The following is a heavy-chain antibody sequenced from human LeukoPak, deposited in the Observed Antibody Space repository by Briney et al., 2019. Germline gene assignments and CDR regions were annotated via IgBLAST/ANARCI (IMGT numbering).Heavy chain of an antibody. J-gene: IGHJ5*02. CDR2: INPNSGGT. CDR3: ARYRYNWNGPDL. V-gene: IGHV1-2*02. Sequence: ASVKCSCKASGYTFTGYYMHWVRPAPGQGLEWMGWINPNSGGTTYAQKFQGRVTMTRDTSISTAYMELSRLRSDDTAVYHCARYRYNWNGPDLWGQGTLVTVSS. D-gene: IGHD1-1*01. CDR1: GYTFTGYY.